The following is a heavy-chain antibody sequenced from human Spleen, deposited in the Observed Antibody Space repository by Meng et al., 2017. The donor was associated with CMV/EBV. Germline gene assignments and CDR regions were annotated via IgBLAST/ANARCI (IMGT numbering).Heavy chain of an antibody. CDR3: ASPYYDFWSGYFRGDYGMDV. Sequence: GESLKISCVASGFIFSDSYMNWIRQAPGKGLEWISYISSSGSTIYHADSVKGRFTISRDNAKNSLYLQMNSLRAEDTAVYYCASPYYDFWSGYFRGDYGMDVWGQGTTVTVSS. J-gene: IGHJ6*02. CDR1: GFIFSDSY. V-gene: IGHV3-11*01. CDR2: ISSSGSTI. D-gene: IGHD3-3*01.